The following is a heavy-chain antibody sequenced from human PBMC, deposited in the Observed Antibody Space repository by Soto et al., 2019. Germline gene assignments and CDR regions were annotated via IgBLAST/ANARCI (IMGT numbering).Heavy chain of an antibody. Sequence: QVQLVQSGAEVKKPGSSVKVSCEASGGTFSSYAISWVRQAPGQGLEWMGGIIPIFGTANYVQKFQGRVTITADESTSTAYMELSSLRSEDTAVYYCARCYGDYDAGDYYYGMDVWGQGTTVTVSS. J-gene: IGHJ6*02. CDR2: IIPIFGTA. CDR3: ARCYGDYDAGDYYYGMDV. CDR1: GGTFSSYA. D-gene: IGHD4-17*01. V-gene: IGHV1-69*12.